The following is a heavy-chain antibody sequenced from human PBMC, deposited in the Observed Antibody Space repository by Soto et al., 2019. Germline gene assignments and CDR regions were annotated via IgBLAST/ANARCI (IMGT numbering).Heavy chain of an antibody. D-gene: IGHD2-15*01. CDR3: ARAVAAKGRHYYYYYYMDV. Sequence: EVQLVESGGGLVQPGGSLRLSCAASGFTFSSYAMHWVRQATGKGLEWVSAIGTAGDTYYPGSVKGRFTISRENAKSYLYLQMNSLRAGDTAVYYCARAVAAKGRHYYYYYYMDVWGKGTTVTVSS. CDR1: GFTFSSYA. V-gene: IGHV3-13*01. CDR2: IGTAGDT. J-gene: IGHJ6*03.